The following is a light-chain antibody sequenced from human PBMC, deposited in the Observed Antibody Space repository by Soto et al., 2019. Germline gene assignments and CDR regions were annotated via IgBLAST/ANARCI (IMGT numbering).Light chain of an antibody. CDR2: DVS. CDR1: QSVSSSY. V-gene: IGKV3-20*01. J-gene: IGKJ1*01. Sequence: EIVLTQSPGTLSLSPGERAPLSCRSSQSVSSSYLAWYQHKPGQAPRLLIYDVSSRATGIPDRFSGSGSGTDFTLTISRLEPEDFAVYYCQQYGSSPTFGQGTKVEIK. CDR3: QQYGSSPT.